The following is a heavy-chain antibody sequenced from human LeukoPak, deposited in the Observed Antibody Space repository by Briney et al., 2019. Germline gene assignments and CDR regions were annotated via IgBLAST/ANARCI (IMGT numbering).Heavy chain of an antibody. Sequence: GALRLSCVASGFAFNTYVMSWVRQAPGKGLEWVAAINGGGSNTYYADSVKGRFTISRDNSKNMVYLQMNSLRADDTAVYYCAKTAVVITFRFDYWGQGTLVTVSS. CDR2: INGGGSNT. CDR3: AKTAVVITFRFDY. J-gene: IGHJ4*02. V-gene: IGHV3-23*01. CDR1: GFAFNTYV. D-gene: IGHD4/OR15-4a*01.